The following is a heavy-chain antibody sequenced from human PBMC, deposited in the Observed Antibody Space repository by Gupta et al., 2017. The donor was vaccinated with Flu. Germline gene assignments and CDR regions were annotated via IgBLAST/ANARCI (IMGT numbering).Heavy chain of an antibody. CDR2: ISWNTSDI. CDR3: VKDLSSGDGGNGGRDG. V-gene: IGHV3-9*01. J-gene: IGHJ6*02. Sequence: YAMHWVRRAPGKGREWVSGISWNTSDIGHADSVKGRVTISRDNGKNSLYLQMNSLRPEDTALYDGVKDLSSGDGGNGGRDGWGQGTTVTVSS. D-gene: IGHD5-12*01. CDR1: YA.